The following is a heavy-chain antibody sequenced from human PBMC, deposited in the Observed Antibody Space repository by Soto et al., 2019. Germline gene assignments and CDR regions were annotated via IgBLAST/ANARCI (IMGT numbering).Heavy chain of an antibody. CDR3: AKDMRGGSSSSRYYYGLDV. CDR1: GFTFDEYA. CDR2: ISWNSGTI. D-gene: IGHD6-13*01. V-gene: IGHV3-9*01. Sequence: EVQLVESGGGLVQPARSLRLSSAASGFTFDEYAMHWVRQAPGKGLEWVSGISWNSGTIVYADSVKGRFTISRDNAKNSLYLQMNSLRGEDTALYYCAKDMRGGSSSSRYYYGLDVWCEGTTVTVSS. J-gene: IGHJ6*04.